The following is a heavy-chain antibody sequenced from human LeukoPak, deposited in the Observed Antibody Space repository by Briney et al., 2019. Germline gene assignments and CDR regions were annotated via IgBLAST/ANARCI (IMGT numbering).Heavy chain of an antibody. D-gene: IGHD3-16*01. Sequence: SETLSLTCTVSGGSIGSYYWSWIRQPAGKGLEWIGRIFTSGSANYNPSLKSRVTMSLDTSRNHFSLRLSSVTAADTAVYYCAREDSSLWDWGQGTLVTVSS. J-gene: IGHJ4*02. CDR3: AREDSSLWD. V-gene: IGHV4-4*07. CDR1: GGSIGSYY. CDR2: IFTSGSA.